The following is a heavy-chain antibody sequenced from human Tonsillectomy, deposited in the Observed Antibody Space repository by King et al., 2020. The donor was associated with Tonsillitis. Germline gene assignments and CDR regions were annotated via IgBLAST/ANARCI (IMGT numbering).Heavy chain of an antibody. CDR3: ARDLYDSSGYNAFDI. Sequence: VQLVDAGGGVVQPGRYLRLSCPASVFTYSSYGMHCVRQARGKGLDRVPVTCSDGRKKYYADSVKDTFTISIDNSKNTLYLQMNSLRAEDTAVYYCARDLYDSSGYNAFDIWGQGTMVTVSS. V-gene: IGHV3-33*08. D-gene: IGHD3-22*01. J-gene: IGHJ3*02. CDR2: TCSDGRKK. CDR1: VFTYSSYG.